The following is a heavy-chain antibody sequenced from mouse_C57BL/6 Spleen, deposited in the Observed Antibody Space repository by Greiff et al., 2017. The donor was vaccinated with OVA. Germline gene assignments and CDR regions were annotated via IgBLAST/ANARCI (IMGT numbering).Heavy chain of an antibody. J-gene: IGHJ4*01. CDR2: ISYSGST. CDR1: GYSITSDY. CDR3: ARKRGCPYYAMDD. V-gene: IGHV3-8*01. Sequence: DVQLVESGPGLAKPSQTLSLTCSVTGYSITSDYWNWIRKFPGNKLEYMGYISYSGSTYYYPSLKSRISITRDTSKNQYYLQLNSVTTEDTATYYCARKRGCPYYAMDDWGQGTSVTVSS.